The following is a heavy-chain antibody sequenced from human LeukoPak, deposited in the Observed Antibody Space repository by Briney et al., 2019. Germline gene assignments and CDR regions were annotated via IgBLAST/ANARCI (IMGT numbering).Heavy chain of an antibody. CDR3: AKDRWPVSVYDFWSGYFVGQENWFDP. V-gene: IGHV3-30-3*01. CDR1: GFTFSSYA. CDR2: ISYDGSNK. D-gene: IGHD3-3*01. J-gene: IGHJ5*02. Sequence: PGRSLRLSCAASGFTFSSYAMHWVRQAPGKGLEWVAVISYDGSNKYYADSVKGRFTISRDNSKNTLYLQMNSLRAEDTAVYYCAKDRWPVSVYDFWSGYFVGQENWFDPWGQGTLVIVSS.